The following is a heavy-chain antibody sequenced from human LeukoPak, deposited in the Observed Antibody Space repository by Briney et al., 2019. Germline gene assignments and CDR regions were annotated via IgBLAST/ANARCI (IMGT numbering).Heavy chain of an antibody. J-gene: IGHJ4*02. CDR3: ARDEGSSGYQLLHYFDY. CDR2: IKQDGSEK. CDR1: GFTFSSYW. D-gene: IGHD3-22*01. V-gene: IGHV3-7*01. Sequence: GGSLRLSCAASGFTFSSYWTSWVRRAPGKGLEWVANIKQDGSEKYYVDSVKGRFTISRDNAKNSLYLQMNSLRAEDTAVYYCARDEGSSGYQLLHYFDYWGQGTLVTVSS.